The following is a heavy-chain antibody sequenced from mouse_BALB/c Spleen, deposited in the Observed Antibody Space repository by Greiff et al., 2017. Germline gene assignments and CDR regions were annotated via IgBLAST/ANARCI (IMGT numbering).Heavy chain of an antibody. CDR3: ARGGTDYAMDY. V-gene: IGHV2-2*02. Sequence: VKVVESGPGLVQPSQSLSITCTVSGFSLTSYGVHWVRQSPGKGLEWLGVIWSGGSTDYNAAFISRLSISKDNSKSQVFFKMNSLQANDTAIYYCARGGTDYAMDYWGQGTSVTVSS. CDR2: IWSGGST. CDR1: GFSLTSYG. J-gene: IGHJ4*01. D-gene: IGHD4-1*01.